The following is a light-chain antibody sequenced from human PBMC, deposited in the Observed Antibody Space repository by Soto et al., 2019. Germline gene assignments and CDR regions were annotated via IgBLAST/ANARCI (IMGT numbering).Light chain of an antibody. Sequence: EVVLTQSPGTLSLSPGEGATLSCRASQSVSSNYLAWYRQKPGQAPRLLSYGASSRATGVPDRFSGSGSGTDFTLTISGLEPGDFAVYYCQQYGSSPLTFGGGTTVDIK. CDR2: GAS. CDR1: QSVSSNY. J-gene: IGKJ4*01. V-gene: IGKV3-20*01. CDR3: QQYGSSPLT.